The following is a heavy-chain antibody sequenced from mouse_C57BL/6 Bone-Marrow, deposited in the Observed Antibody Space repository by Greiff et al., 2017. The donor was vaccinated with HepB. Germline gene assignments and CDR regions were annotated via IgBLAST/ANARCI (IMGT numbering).Heavy chain of an antibody. D-gene: IGHD1-1*01. V-gene: IGHV1-81*01. CDR1: GYTFTSYG. CDR2: IYPRSGNT. CDR3: AKNYVGWFAY. Sequence: QVQLQQSGAELARPGASVKLSCKASGYTFTSYGISWVKQRTGQGLEWIGEIYPRSGNTYYNEKFKGKATLTADKSSSTAYMERRSLTSEDSAVYFCAKNYVGWFAYWGQGTLVTVSA. J-gene: IGHJ3*01.